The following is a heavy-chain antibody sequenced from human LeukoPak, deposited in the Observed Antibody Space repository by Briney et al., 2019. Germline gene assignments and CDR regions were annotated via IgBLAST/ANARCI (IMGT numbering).Heavy chain of an antibody. CDR1: GGSISSYY. CDR2: ISYSGTT. Sequence: SETLSLTCTVSGGSISSYYWNWIRQPPGKGLEWIGYISYSGTTNYNPSLKSRVTISVDTSKNQFSLKLSSVTAAGTAVYYCARDRYYDSGSYYNWGQGTLVTVSS. V-gene: IGHV4-59*01. J-gene: IGHJ4*02. D-gene: IGHD3-10*01. CDR3: ARDRYYDSGSYYN.